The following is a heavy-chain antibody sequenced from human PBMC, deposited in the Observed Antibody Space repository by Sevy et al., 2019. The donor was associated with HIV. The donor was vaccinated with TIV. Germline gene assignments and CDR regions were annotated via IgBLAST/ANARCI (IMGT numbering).Heavy chain of an antibody. V-gene: IGHV3-74*01. Sequence: GGSLRLSCAASGFTFSSYWMHWVRQAPGKGLVWVSRINSDGSSTSYADSVKGRFTISRDNAKNTLYLQINSLRAEDTAVYYCARVRGVGYCSGGSCYTKPDYFDYWGQGTLVTVSS. CDR1: GFTFSSYW. CDR2: INSDGSST. CDR3: ARVRGVGYCSGGSCYTKPDYFDY. J-gene: IGHJ4*02. D-gene: IGHD2-15*01.